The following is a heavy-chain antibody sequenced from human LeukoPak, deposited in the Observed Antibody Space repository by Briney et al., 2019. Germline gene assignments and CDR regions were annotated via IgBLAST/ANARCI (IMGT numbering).Heavy chain of an antibody. J-gene: IGHJ2*01. CDR2: IYYSGST. V-gene: IGHV4-30-4*01. CDR1: GGSISSGDYY. D-gene: IGHD3-10*01. CDR3: ARVPPRGLPSPYWYFDL. Sequence: PSQTLSLTCTVSGGSISSGDYYWSWIRQPPGKGLEWIGYIYYSGSTYYNPSLKSRVTISVDTSKNQFSLKLSSVTAADTAVYYCARVPPRGLPSPYWYFDLWGRGTLVTVSS.